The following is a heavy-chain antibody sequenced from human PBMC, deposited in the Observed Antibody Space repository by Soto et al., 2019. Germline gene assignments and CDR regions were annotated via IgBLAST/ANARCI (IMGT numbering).Heavy chain of an antibody. V-gene: IGHV4-59*08. J-gene: IGHJ4*02. D-gene: IGHD6-19*01. CDR2: TDYSGNT. CDR3: ARAVGDPLYYLDY. Sequence: PSETLSLTCTVSGGSISSYYWVWIRDSPGKGLEWIGYTDYSGNTNYNPSLKSRVTISGDTSKNQFSLRLSSVTAADTAVYYCARAVGDPLYYLDYWGQGTLVTVSS. CDR1: GGSISSYY.